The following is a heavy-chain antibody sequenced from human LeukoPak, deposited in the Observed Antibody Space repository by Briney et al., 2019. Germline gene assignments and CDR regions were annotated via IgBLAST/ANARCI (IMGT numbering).Heavy chain of an antibody. V-gene: IGHV4-39*01. D-gene: IGHD3-9*01. CDR2: IYYSGST. Sequence: PSETLSLTCTVSGGSISSSSYYGGWIRQPPGKGLEWIGSIYYSGSTYYNPSRKRRVTISVDTSKNQFSLKLSSVTAADTAVYYCARLYYDILTGYYSTFDYWGQGTLVTVSS. J-gene: IGHJ4*02. CDR3: ARLYYDILTGYYSTFDY. CDR1: GGSISSSSYY.